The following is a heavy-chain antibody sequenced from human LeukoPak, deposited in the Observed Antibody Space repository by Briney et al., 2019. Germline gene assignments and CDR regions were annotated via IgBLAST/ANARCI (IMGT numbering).Heavy chain of an antibody. CDR1: GYTFTSYG. Sequence: ASVKVSCKASGYTFTSYGISWVRRAPGQGLEWMGWISAYNGNTNYAQKLQGRVTMTTDTSTSTAYMELRSLRSDDTAVYYCARDRPYSGYIGKFDYWGQGTLVTVSS. J-gene: IGHJ4*02. CDR3: ARDRPYSGYIGKFDY. V-gene: IGHV1-18*01. CDR2: ISAYNGNT. D-gene: IGHD5-12*01.